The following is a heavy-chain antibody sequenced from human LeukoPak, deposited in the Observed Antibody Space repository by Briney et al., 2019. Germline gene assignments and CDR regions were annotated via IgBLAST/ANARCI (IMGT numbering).Heavy chain of an antibody. Sequence: SETLSLTCAVYGGSFSGYYWSWIRQPPGKGLEWIGEINHSGNTNYNPSLKSRVTISVDTSKNQFSLKPSSVTAADTAVYYCAREVGATDYYYYYYMDVWGKGTTVTVSS. CDR2: INHSGNT. D-gene: IGHD1-26*01. J-gene: IGHJ6*03. V-gene: IGHV4-34*01. CDR3: AREVGATDYYYYYYMDV. CDR1: GGSFSGYY.